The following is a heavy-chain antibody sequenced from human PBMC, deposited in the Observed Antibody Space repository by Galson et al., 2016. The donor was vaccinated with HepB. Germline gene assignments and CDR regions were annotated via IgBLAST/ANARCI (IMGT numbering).Heavy chain of an antibody. Sequence: SLRLSCAASGFSFSTYWMHWVRQAPGKGLVWVSRSNIDGRDTIYADSVKGRFTISRDNAKNTLYLQMNSRRAEDTAVYYCTREYCSSSNCIGLDVWGQGTTVTVSS. CDR3: TREYCSSSNCIGLDV. D-gene: IGHD2-2*01. J-gene: IGHJ6*02. CDR1: GFSFSTYW. V-gene: IGHV3-74*01. CDR2: SNIDGRDT.